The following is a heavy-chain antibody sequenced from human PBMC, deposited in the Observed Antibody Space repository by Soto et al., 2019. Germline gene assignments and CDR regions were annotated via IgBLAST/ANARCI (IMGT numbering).Heavy chain of an antibody. CDR1: GYTFTSYY. CDR3: ARDSIVLMVYAKIVARTGFDY. V-gene: IGHV1-46*03. J-gene: IGHJ4*02. CDR2: INPSGGST. Sequence: EASVKVSCKASGYTFTSYYMHWVRQAPGQGLEWMGIINPSGGSTSYAQKFQGRVTMTRDTSTSTVYMELSSLRSEDAAVYYCARDSIVLMVYAKIVARTGFDYWGQGTLVTVSS. D-gene: IGHD2-8*01.